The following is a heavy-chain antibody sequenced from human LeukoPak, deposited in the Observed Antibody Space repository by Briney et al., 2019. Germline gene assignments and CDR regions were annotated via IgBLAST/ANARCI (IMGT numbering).Heavy chain of an antibody. CDR3: ARDTSRIVGATYAFDI. CDR1: GGTFSSYA. J-gene: IGHJ3*02. Sequence: VASVKVSCKASGGTFSSYAISWVRQAPGQGLEWMGGIIPIFGTANYAQKFQGRVTITADESTSTAYMELSSLRSEDTAVYYCARDTSRIVGATYAFDIWGQGTMVTVSS. V-gene: IGHV1-69*13. D-gene: IGHD1-26*01. CDR2: IIPIFGTA.